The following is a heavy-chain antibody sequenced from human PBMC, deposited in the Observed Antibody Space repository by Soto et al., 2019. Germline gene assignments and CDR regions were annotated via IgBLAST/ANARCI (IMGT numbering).Heavy chain of an antibody. Sequence: QVQLQESGPGLVKPSQTLSLTCDVSGASVTRAGSYWGWIRQRPGQGLEWIGYIYFDGTTYYNPSLKSRFIISAATSRNQFSLSLSFLTAADTAVYYCATRTTVTTFDYWGQGTLGTVSS. V-gene: IGHV4-31*11. CDR3: ATRTTVTTFDY. D-gene: IGHD4-17*01. J-gene: IGHJ4*02. CDR2: IYFDGTT. CDR1: GASVTRAGSY.